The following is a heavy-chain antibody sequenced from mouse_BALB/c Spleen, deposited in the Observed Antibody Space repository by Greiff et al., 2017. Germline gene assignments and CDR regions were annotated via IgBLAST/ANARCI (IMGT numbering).Heavy chain of an antibody. CDR3: ARYGSSVYAMDY. CDR1: GYSFTGYN. V-gene: IGHV1-39*01. J-gene: IGHJ4*01. D-gene: IGHD1-1*01. Sequence: EVQLHQSGPELVKPGASVKISCKASGYSFTGYNMNWVKQSNGKSLEWIGIIDPSYGGTSYNQKFKGMATLTVDKSSSTAYMMLKSLTSEDSAVYYIARYGSSVYAMDYWGQGTSVTVSS. CDR2: IDPSYGGT.